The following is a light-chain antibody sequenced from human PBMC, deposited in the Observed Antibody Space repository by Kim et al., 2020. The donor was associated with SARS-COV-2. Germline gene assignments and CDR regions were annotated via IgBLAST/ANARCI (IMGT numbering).Light chain of an antibody. CDR3: QQFHTVPYT. CDR2: GAL. V-gene: IGKV1-33*01. CDR1: RDIDRY. Sequence: DIQMTQSPSPLSASVGDRVTITCQAGRDIDRYLTWYQQKPGRAPRLLIYGALNLQTGVPSRFSATASGTVFTLTITNLQPEDFATYYCQQFHTVPYTFGRGTKVDIK. J-gene: IGKJ2*01.